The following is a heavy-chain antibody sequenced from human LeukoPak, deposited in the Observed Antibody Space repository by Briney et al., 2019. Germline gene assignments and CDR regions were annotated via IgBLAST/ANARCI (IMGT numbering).Heavy chain of an antibody. V-gene: IGHV1-2*02. CDR1: GYTFADYD. CDR3: ARDISGSYDY. CDR2: MNVISGGT. D-gene: IGHD1-26*01. Sequence: GASMKVSCKTPGYTFADYDIHWVRQAPGEGLEWVGRMNVISGGTTYAQRFQGRVTMTRDTSITTAYMELSRLRSDDTALYYCARDISGSYDYWGPGTRVTVSS. J-gene: IGHJ4*02.